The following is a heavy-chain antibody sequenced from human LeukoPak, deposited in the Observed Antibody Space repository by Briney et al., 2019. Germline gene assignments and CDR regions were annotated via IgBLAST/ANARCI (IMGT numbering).Heavy chain of an antibody. V-gene: IGHV3-23*01. CDR3: AKRGGARGGTFDY. J-gene: IGHJ4*02. D-gene: IGHD1-1*01. CDR2: ISGSGGST. Sequence: GGSLRLSCAASGFTFSSYAMSSVRQAPGKGLEWVSAISGSGGSTYYADSVKGRFTISRDNSKNTLYLQMNSLRAEDTAVYYCAKRGGARGGTFDYWGQGTLVTVSS. CDR1: GFTFSSYA.